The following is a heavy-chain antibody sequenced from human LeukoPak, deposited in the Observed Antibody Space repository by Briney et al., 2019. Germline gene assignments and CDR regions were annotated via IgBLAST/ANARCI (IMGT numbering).Heavy chain of an antibody. CDR2: ISGSGSIT. J-gene: IGHJ4*02. CDR3: ARAGNYDGDYDF. Sequence: GGSLRLSCAASGFTFNSCAMWWGRQAPGKGLEWVSTISGSGSITYYADSVKGRFTISRDNSRNTLYLQMNSLRADDTAVYYCARAGNYDGDYDFLGQGTLVTVSS. V-gene: IGHV3-23*01. CDR1: GFTFNSCA. D-gene: IGHD4-17*01.